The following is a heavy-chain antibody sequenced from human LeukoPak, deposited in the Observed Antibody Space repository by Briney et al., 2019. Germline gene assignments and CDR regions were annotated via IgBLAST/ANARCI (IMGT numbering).Heavy chain of an antibody. CDR1: GYSFISYW. CDR2: FYPADSDT. V-gene: IGHV5-51*01. Sequence: GESLKISCQVSGYSFISYWIGWVRQMPGKGLEWMGIFYPADSDTRYSPSFQGQVTISADKSISTAYLQWSSLKASDTAMYYCARLFRNYYDSSGRGRLDYWGQGTLVTVSS. CDR3: ARLFRNYYDSSGRGRLDY. J-gene: IGHJ4*02. D-gene: IGHD3-22*01.